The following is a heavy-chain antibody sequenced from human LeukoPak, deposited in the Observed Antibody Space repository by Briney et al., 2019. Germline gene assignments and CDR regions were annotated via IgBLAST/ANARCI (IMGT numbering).Heavy chain of an antibody. CDR1: GYSISSGYY. D-gene: IGHD2-21*01. J-gene: IGHJ5*02. Sequence: SETLSLTCAVSGYSISSGYYWGWIRQPPGKGLEWIGSIYHSGSTYYNPSLKSRVTISVDTSNNQFSLKLSSVTAADTAVYYCARHYSLNWFDPWGQGTLVTVSS. CDR3: ARHYSLNWFDP. V-gene: IGHV4-38-2*01. CDR2: IYHSGST.